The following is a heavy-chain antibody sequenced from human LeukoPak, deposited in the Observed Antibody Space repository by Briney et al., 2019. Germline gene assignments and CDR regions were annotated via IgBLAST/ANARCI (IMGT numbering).Heavy chain of an antibody. J-gene: IGHJ6*02. Sequence: SGPTLVNPTQTLTLTCTFSGFSLSTSGMCVSWIRQPPGKALERLARIDWDDDKYYSTSLKTRLTISKDTSKNQVVLTMTNMDPVDTATYYCARTSNHYYDSSGYPLDYGMDVWGQGTTVTVSS. D-gene: IGHD3-22*01. CDR3: ARTSNHYYDSSGYPLDYGMDV. CDR2: IDWDDDK. V-gene: IGHV2-70*11. CDR1: GFSLSTSGMC.